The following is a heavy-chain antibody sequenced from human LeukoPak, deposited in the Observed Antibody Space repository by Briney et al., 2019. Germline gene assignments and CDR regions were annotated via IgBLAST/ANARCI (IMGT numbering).Heavy chain of an antibody. CDR3: ARHFPLSFYHGNSPAPFDY. J-gene: IGHJ4*02. V-gene: IGHV5-51*01. Sequence: PGESLKISCKGSGYNFSAYEIGWVRQMPGKGLEWMGFIFPDDSDTRFSPSFQGQVTISLDKSISTAYLQWNSLKASDTAIYFCARHFPLSFYHGNSPAPFDYWGQGTLVTVSS. D-gene: IGHD4-23*01. CDR2: IFPDDSDT. CDR1: GYNFSAYE.